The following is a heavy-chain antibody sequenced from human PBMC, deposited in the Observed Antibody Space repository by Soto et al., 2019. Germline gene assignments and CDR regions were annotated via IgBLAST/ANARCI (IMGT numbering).Heavy chain of an antibody. V-gene: IGHV1-18*01. J-gene: IGHJ6*02. CDR3: ARLGSALYFYDGVDV. CDR2: VSGYTGNT. Sequence: QVQLVQSETEVKKPGASVKVSCKASGYIFTNYDITWVRQAPGQGLEWMGWVSGYTGNTKYAQKFQDRVTMTTDTSATTVDTLATSLRSDDTAVYLCARLGSALYFYDGVDVWGRGTSVFVSS. D-gene: IGHD3-10*01. CDR1: GYIFTNYD.